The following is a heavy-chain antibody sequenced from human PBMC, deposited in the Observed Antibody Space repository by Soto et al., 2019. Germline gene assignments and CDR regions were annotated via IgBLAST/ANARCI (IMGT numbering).Heavy chain of an antibody. CDR2: ISHSGST. Sequence: QVQLQESGPGLVKPSGTLSLTCAVSGGSIISSNWWSGVRQPPGKGLEWIGEISHSGSTNYNPSLKSRVTISVDKSKNQFSLKLSSVTAADTAVYYCAIVKASGVNFDYWGQGTLVTVSS. V-gene: IGHV4-4*02. CDR1: GGSIISSNW. J-gene: IGHJ4*02. D-gene: IGHD3-10*01. CDR3: AIVKASGVNFDY.